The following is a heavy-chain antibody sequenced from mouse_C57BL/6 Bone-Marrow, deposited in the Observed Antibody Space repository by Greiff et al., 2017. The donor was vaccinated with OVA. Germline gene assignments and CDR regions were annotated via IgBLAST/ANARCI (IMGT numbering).Heavy chain of an antibody. Sequence: QVQLKQSGPGLVAPSQSLSITCTVSGFSFTSYAISWVRQPPGKGLEWLGVIWTGGGTNYNSALKSRLSISKDNSKSQVFLKMNSLQTDDTAMYYCARNWDYSTYGYFDVWGTGTTVTVSS. CDR2: IWTGGGT. CDR1: GFSFTSYA. J-gene: IGHJ1*03. D-gene: IGHD2-5*01. V-gene: IGHV2-9-1*01. CDR3: ARNWDYSTYGYFDV.